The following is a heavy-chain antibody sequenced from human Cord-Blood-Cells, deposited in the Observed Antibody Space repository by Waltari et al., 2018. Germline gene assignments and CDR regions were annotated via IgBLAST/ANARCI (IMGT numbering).Heavy chain of an antibody. V-gene: IGHV3-21*01. CDR2: NSSSSSYI. CDR3: AREAAAAGDDAFDI. Sequence: EVQLVESGGGLVKHGGSLRLSCAASGFTFSSYSMNWVRQATGKGLEWVSSNSSSSSYIYYGDSVKGRFTISRDNAKNSLYLQMNSLRAEDTAVYYCAREAAAAGDDAFDIWGQGTMVTVSS. D-gene: IGHD6-13*01. CDR1: GFTFSSYS. J-gene: IGHJ3*02.